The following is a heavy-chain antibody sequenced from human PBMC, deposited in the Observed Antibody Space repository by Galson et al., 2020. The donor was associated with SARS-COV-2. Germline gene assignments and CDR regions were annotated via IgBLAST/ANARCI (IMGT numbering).Heavy chain of an antibody. CDR3: ARDQGYSSGWDDAFDI. D-gene: IGHD6-19*01. J-gene: IGHJ3*02. CDR2: IWYDGSNK. V-gene: IGHV3-33*01. CDR1: GFTFSSYG. Sequence: GESLKISCAASGFTFSSYGMHWVRQAPGKGLEWVAVIWYDGSNKYYADSVKGRFTISRDNSKNTLYLQMNSLRAEDTAVYYCARDQGYSSGWDDAFDIWGQGTMVTVSS.